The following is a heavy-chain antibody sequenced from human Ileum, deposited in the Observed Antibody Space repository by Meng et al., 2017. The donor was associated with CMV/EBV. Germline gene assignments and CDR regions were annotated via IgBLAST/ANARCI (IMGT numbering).Heavy chain of an antibody. Sequence: GESLKISCVGSGFTFSNYWMHWARQVPGKGLVWVSRISSDGSVTTYADSVKGRFTISRDNAENTLYLQRTSLRVEDTALYYCAKVSDWNYGFDPWGQGTLVTVSS. J-gene: IGHJ5*02. CDR2: ISSDGSVT. CDR1: GFTFSNYW. V-gene: IGHV3-74*03. CDR3: AKVSDWNYGFDP. D-gene: IGHD1-7*01.